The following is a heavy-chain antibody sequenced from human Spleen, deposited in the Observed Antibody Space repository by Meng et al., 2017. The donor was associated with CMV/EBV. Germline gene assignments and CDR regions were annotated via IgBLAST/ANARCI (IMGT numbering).Heavy chain of an antibody. J-gene: IGHJ5*02. D-gene: IGHD2-15*01. CDR1: GGPITIDNYY. CDR3: ARGVRISKQLQKRWFDP. Sequence: LRLSCTVSGGPITIDNYYWGWIRQPPGKGLEWIGYIYHSGSTYYNPSLKSRISISLDTSKNQFSLSLSSVTAADTAVYFCARGVRISKQLQKRWFDPWGQGTLVTVSS. CDR2: IYHSGST. V-gene: IGHV4-30-4*01.